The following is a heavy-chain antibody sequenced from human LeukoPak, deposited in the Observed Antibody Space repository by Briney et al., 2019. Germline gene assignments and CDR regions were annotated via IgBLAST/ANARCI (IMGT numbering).Heavy chain of an antibody. CDR3: ARGSTYYESSGRVPLDY. CDR1: GFTFNTYT. V-gene: IGHV3-48*01. D-gene: IGHD3-22*01. CDR2: ISGSSGII. J-gene: IGHJ4*02. Sequence: GGSLRLSCAASGFTFNTYTMNWVRQAPGKGLEWVSYISGSSGIIDYADSVRGRFTISRDNAKNSLYLQMNSLRAEDTAVYYCARGSTYYESSGRVPLDYWGQGTLVTVSS.